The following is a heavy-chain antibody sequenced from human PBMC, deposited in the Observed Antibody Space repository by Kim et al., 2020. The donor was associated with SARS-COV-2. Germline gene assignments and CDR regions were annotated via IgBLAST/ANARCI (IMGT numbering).Heavy chain of an antibody. Sequence: HSGKGRFTISRDNAKTTLDLQMNSLRAEDTAVYYCAKGEQWLVLTFFDYWGQGTLVTVSS. J-gene: IGHJ4*02. CDR3: AKGEQWLVLTFFDY. V-gene: IGHV3-30*02. D-gene: IGHD6-19*01.